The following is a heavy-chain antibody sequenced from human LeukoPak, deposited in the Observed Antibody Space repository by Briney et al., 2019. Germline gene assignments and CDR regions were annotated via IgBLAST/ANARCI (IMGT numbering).Heavy chain of an antibody. D-gene: IGHD3-10*01. Sequence: ASVKVSCKASGYTFTGYYMHWVRQAPGQGLEWVGWINTNSGGTYYAQNFQGRVTMTRATSITTAYMELSSLRSEDTAVYYCATEGKMVRGVYTDYWGQGTLVTVSS. CDR2: INTNSGGT. J-gene: IGHJ4*02. CDR3: ATEGKMVRGVYTDY. CDR1: GYTFTGYY. V-gene: IGHV1-2*02.